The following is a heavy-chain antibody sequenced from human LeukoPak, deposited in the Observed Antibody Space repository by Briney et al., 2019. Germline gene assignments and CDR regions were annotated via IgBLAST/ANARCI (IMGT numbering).Heavy chain of an antibody. Sequence: SETLSLTCTVSGGSISSHYWSWIRQPPGKGLEWIGYIYYSGSTNYNPSLKSRVTISVDTSKNQFSLKLGSVTAADTAVYYCARDGGRTGEFDYWGQGTLVTVSS. J-gene: IGHJ4*02. CDR1: GGSISSHY. CDR2: IYYSGST. D-gene: IGHD7-27*01. CDR3: ARDGGRTGEFDY. V-gene: IGHV4-59*11.